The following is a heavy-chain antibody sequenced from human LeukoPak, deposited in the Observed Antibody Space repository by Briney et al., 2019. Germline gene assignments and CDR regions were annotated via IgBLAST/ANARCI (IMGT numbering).Heavy chain of an antibody. Sequence: PGGSLRLSCAASGFIFVNHDMSWVRQAPGKGLEWVSGISASGSSRFYADSVKGRFTISRDNSKNTLYLQMNSLRVEDTAVYYCVELVTLNFWGQGTLVTVS. CDR1: GFIFVNHD. CDR3: VELVTLNF. V-gene: IGHV3-23*01. D-gene: IGHD2-21*02. CDR2: ISASGSSR. J-gene: IGHJ4*02.